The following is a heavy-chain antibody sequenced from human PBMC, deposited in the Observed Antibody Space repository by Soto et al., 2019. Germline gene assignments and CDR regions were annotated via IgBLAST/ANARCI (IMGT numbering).Heavy chain of an antibody. Sequence: GGSLRLSCTASGFTFANYAMHWVRQAPGKGLEWLSRVSAGGDNTDYADAVKGRFTTSRDNSKNTVYLQMNSLRAEDTAVYYCARDQAERVAAPIDNNGLSNWFDSWGQGTLVTVSS. J-gene: IGHJ5*01. CDR1: GFTFANYA. CDR2: VSAGGDNT. V-gene: IGHV3-23*01. D-gene: IGHD6-19*01. CDR3: ARDQAERVAAPIDNNGLSNWFDS.